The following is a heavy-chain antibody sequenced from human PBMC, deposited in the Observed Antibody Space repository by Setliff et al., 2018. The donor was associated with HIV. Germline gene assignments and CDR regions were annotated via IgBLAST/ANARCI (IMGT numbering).Heavy chain of an antibody. CDR1: GGSISSSNW. CDR3: AVGYCGGDCAWYFDL. V-gene: IGHV4-4*02. CDR2: IYHSGST. Sequence: TLSLTCAVSGGSISSSNWWSWVRQPPGKGLEWIGEIYHSGSTNYNPSLKSRVTISVDKSKNQFSLNLSSVTAADTAVYYCAVGYCGGDCAWYFDLWGRGTLVTVSS. D-gene: IGHD2-21*02. J-gene: IGHJ2*01.